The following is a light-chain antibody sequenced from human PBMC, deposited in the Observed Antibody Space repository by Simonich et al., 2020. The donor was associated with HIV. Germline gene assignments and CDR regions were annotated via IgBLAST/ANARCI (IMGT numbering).Light chain of an antibody. CDR1: QSVLSSSNNKNA. Sequence: DIVMTQSPDSLAVSLGERATINCKSSQSVLSSSNNKNALVWYQQKPGQPPMLLIYWASTRESGVPDRFSGSGSGTDFTLTSSSLQAEDVAVYYCQQYYSIPLTFGGGTKVEIK. J-gene: IGKJ4*01. CDR2: WAS. CDR3: QQYYSIPLT. V-gene: IGKV4-1*01.